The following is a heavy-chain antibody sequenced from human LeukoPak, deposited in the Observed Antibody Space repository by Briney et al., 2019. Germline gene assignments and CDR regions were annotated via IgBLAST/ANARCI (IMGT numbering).Heavy chain of an antibody. J-gene: IGHJ4*02. Sequence: GGSRRLSCAASGFTVRNYWMTWVRQAPGKGLEWVANIRQDGNEQYYMDSVRGRFTISRDNAKNSLYLQMDSLRAEDTAVYYCASGDALDFWGQGTLVTVSS. D-gene: IGHD3-10*01. CDR1: GFTVRNYW. CDR3: ASGDALDF. V-gene: IGHV3-7*01. CDR2: IRQDGNEQ.